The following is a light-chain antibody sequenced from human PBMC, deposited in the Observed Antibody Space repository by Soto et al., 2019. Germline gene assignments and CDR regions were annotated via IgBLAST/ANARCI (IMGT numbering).Light chain of an antibody. V-gene: IGLV2-14*01. J-gene: IGLJ2*01. CDR2: EVS. CDR1: SSDVGGYNY. CDR3: SSYTSSSTFV. Sequence: QSALTQPAYVSGSPGQSITISCTGTSSDVGGYNYVSWYQQHPGKAPKLMIYEVSNRPSGVSNRFSGSKSGNTASLTISGLQAEDEADYYCSSYTSSSTFVFGGGTKLTVL.